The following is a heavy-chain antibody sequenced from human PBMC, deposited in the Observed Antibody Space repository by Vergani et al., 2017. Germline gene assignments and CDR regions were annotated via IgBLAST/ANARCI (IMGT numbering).Heavy chain of an antibody. CDR1: GFTFSSYW. CDR3: ASYPLHMVRGFTGAFDI. CDR2: INSDGSST. V-gene: IGHV3-74*01. J-gene: IGHJ3*02. Sequence: EVQLVESGGGLVQPGGSLRLSCAASGFTFSSYWMNWVRQAPGKGLVWVSSINSDGSSTSYADSVKGRFTISRDNSKNTLYLQMNSLRAEDTAVYYCASYPLHMVRGFTGAFDIWGQGTMVTVSS. D-gene: IGHD3-10*01.